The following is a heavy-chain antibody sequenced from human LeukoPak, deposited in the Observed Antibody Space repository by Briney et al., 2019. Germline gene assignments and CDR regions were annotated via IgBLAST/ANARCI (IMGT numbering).Heavy chain of an antibody. CDR3: ARGTYPESFDI. Sequence: TLSLTCTVSGGSISSSSYYWGWIRQPPGKGLEWIGSIYYSGSTYYNPSLKSRVTISVDTSKNQFSLKLSSVTAADTAVYYCARGTYPESFDIWGQGTMVTVSS. CDR2: IYYSGST. CDR1: GGSISSSSYY. J-gene: IGHJ3*02. V-gene: IGHV4-39*07.